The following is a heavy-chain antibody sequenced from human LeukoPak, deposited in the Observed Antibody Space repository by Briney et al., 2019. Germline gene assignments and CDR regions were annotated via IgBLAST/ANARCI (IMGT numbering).Heavy chain of an antibody. CDR1: GFTFSSYA. J-gene: IGHJ4*02. Sequence: GGSLRLSCAASGFTFSSYAMHWVRQAPGKGLVWVSRINTDGSSTSYADSVKGRFTISRDNAKNTLYLQMNSLRAEDTAVYYCAIATYYYDSSGIDYWGQGTLVTVSS. V-gene: IGHV3-74*01. CDR2: INTDGSST. D-gene: IGHD3-22*01. CDR3: AIATYYYDSSGIDY.